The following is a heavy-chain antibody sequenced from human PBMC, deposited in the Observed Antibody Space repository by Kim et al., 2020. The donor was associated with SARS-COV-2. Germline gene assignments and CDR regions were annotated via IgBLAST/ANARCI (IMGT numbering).Heavy chain of an antibody. CDR3: AVHSRHFDWSPNDH. V-gene: IGHV1-24*01. D-gene: IGHD3-9*01. CDR2: FDPEDNEG. Sequence: ASVKVSCKVSGKALTELSIHWVRQVPGKGLEYMGGFDPEDNEGIYAQKFQGRVTMTEDISTDTAYMELSSLRSDDTAMYYCAVHSRHFDWSPNDHWGQGTLVTVSS. CDR1: GKALTELS. J-gene: IGHJ4*02.